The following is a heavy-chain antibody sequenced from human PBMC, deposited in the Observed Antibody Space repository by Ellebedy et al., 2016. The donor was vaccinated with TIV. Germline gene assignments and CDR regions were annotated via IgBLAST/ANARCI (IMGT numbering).Heavy chain of an antibody. CDR3: AREYCSSTSCLGSFDY. CDR2: IKQDGSEK. CDR1: GFTFSSYA. Sequence: GGSLRLSXAASGFTFSSYAMHWVRQAPGKGLEWVANIKQDGSEKYYVDSVKGRFTISRDNAKNSLYLQMNSLRAEDTAVYYCAREYCSSTSCLGSFDYWGQGTLVTVSS. D-gene: IGHD2-2*01. V-gene: IGHV3-7*01. J-gene: IGHJ4*02.